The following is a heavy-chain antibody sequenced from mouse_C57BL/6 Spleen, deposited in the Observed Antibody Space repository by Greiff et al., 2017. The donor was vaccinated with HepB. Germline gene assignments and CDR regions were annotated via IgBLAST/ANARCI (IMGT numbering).Heavy chain of an antibody. D-gene: IGHD2-1*01. Sequence: QVQLQQPGAELVRPGTSVKLSCKASGYTFTSYWMHWVKQRPGQGLEWIGVIDPSDSYTNYNQKFKGKATLTVDTSSSTAYMQLSSLTSEDSAVYYCARGGGNYLYYFDYWGQGTTLTVSS. V-gene: IGHV1-59*01. CDR1: GYTFTSYW. CDR3: ARGGGNYLYYFDY. CDR2: IDPSDSYT. J-gene: IGHJ2*01.